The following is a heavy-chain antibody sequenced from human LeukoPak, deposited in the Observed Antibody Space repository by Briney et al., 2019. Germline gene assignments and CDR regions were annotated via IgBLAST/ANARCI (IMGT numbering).Heavy chain of an antibody. CDR2: MYNSGSN. Sequence: GSLRLSCAASGFTFSSYAVSWIRHPQGEGMGWIGYMYNSGSNNSNPSLKSRVTISVDTSKIQFSRKLSSVTAADTAVYYCARAVRWFGELWEGVDYWGQGTLVTVSS. V-gene: IGHV4-59*01. CDR1: GFTFSSYA. D-gene: IGHD3-10*01. J-gene: IGHJ4*02. CDR3: ARAVRWFGELWEGVDY.